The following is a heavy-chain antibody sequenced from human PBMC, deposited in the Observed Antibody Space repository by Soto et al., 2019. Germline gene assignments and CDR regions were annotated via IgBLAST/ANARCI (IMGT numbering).Heavy chain of an antibody. V-gene: IGHV1-18*01. CDR1: GYTFASYA. J-gene: IGHJ4*02. CDR3: ARDPPPPDY. Sequence: QVQLVQSGAEVKKPGASVKVSCKASGYTFASYAISWMRQAPGQGLEWMGWISAYSGNTNYAQKLQGRATSTTDTATSTAYMELRSLRSDDTAVYHCARDPPPPDYGGQRTMVTVSP. CDR2: ISAYSGNT.